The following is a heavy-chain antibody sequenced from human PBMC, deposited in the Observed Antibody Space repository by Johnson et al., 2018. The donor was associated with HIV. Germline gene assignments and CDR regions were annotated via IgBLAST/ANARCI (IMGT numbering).Heavy chain of an antibody. CDR3: ARWGRWELGDAFDI. Sequence: VLLVESGGGVVQPGGSLRLSCAASGFTLSSNYMSWVRQAPGKGLEWVSVIYSGGSTYYAASVKGRFTISRDNSKNTLYLQMNSLRAEDTAVYYCARWGRWELGDAFDIWGQGTMVTVSS. CDR2: IYSGGST. D-gene: IGHD1-26*01. V-gene: IGHV3-66*01. CDR1: GFTLSSNY. J-gene: IGHJ3*02.